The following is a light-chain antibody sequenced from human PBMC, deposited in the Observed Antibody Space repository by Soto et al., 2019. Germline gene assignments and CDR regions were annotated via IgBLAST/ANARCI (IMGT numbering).Light chain of an antibody. J-gene: IGKJ4*01. CDR3: QQYSSYPLT. V-gene: IGKV1-5*01. Sequence: DIQRTQSTSTVSVSVRGVVTITYRASESINGWLAWYQQKPGKAPKILIYDASKLERGVPSRLSGSGSGAEFTLTISSLQPDDLATYYCQQYSSYPLTFGGGTKVDIK. CDR2: DAS. CDR1: ESINGW.